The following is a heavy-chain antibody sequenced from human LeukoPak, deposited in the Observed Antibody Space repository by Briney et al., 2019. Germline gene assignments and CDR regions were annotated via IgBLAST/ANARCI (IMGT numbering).Heavy chain of an antibody. CDR1: SGSISSSSYY. CDR2: IYYSGST. J-gene: IGHJ4*02. Sequence: PSETLSLTCTVSSGSISSSSYYWGWIRQPPGKGLEWIGSIYYSGSTYYNPSLKSRVTISVDTSKNQFSLKLSSVTAADTAVYYCAVEYCSSTSCYGYWGQGTLVTVSS. V-gene: IGHV4-39*01. CDR3: AVEYCSSTSCYGY. D-gene: IGHD2-2*01.